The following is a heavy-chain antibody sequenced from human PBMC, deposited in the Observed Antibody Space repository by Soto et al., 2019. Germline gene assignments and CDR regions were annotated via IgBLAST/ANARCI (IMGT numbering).Heavy chain of an antibody. CDR3: ARNMAYYYGRGSGNGHGV. CDR1: GYTFTAYH. D-gene: IGHD3-10*02. Sequence: QVRLVQSGAEVKEPGDSVRVSCEASGYTFTAYHIHWVRQAPGQGLEWMGWINPKFGDTGYAQDLQGRVSMTSDMSISTVYMELSRLNSDDTAIYYCARNMAYYYGRGSGNGHGVWGQGTTVTV. J-gene: IGHJ6*02. CDR2: INPKFGDT. V-gene: IGHV1-2*02.